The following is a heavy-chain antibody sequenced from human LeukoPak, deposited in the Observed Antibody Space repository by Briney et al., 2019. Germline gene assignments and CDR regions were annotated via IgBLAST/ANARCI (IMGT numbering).Heavy chain of an antibody. CDR1: SVSISNNYYY. Sequence: SETLSLTCTVSSVSISNNYYYWAWIRQPPGEGLEMIGYVHFTGSTFYNSSLKSRVPISADTSQNQFTLRLTSVTAADTGVYYCATLGLLRGAGFNLATHFDFWGQGTLVTVSS. CDR2: VHFTGST. J-gene: IGHJ4*02. V-gene: IGHV4-39*01. D-gene: IGHD1-26*01. CDR3: ATLGLLRGAGFNLATHFDF.